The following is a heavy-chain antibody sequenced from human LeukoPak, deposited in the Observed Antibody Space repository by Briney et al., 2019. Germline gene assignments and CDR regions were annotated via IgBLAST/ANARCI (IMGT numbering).Heavy chain of an antibody. D-gene: IGHD3-22*01. Sequence: GGSLRLSCAASGFTFSDYYMSWIRQAPGKGLEWVSYISSSGSTIYYADSVKGRFTISRDNAKNSLYLQMNSLRAEDTAVYYCASPHYYDSLGAFDIWGQGTMVTVSS. V-gene: IGHV3-11*01. J-gene: IGHJ3*02. CDR2: ISSSGSTI. CDR1: GFTFSDYY. CDR3: ASPHYYDSLGAFDI.